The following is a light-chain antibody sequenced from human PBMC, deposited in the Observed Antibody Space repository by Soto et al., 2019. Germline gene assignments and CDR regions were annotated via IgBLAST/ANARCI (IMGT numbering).Light chain of an antibody. CDR2: TNN. Sequence: QSVLTQPPSASGTPGQRVTISCSGSSSNIGSNTVNWYQQLPGAAPKLLIYTNNQRPSGVPDRFSDSKSGTSASLAISGLQSEDEADYYCAAWDVSLQSWVFGGGTKVTVL. V-gene: IGLV1-44*01. J-gene: IGLJ3*02. CDR3: AAWDVSLQSWV. CDR1: SSNIGSNT.